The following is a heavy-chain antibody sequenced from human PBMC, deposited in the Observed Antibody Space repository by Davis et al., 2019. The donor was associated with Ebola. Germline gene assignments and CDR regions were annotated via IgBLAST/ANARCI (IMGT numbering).Heavy chain of an antibody. J-gene: IGHJ3*02. CDR3: ARDLPYCSGGSCYLGGAFDI. CDR1: GYTFTSYA. Sequence: AASVKVSCKASGYTFTSYAMHWVRQAPGQRLEWMGWINAGNGNTKYSQKFQGRVTITRDTSASTAYMELRSLRSDDTAVYYCARDLPYCSGGSCYLGGAFDIWGQGTMVTVSS. V-gene: IGHV1-3*01. CDR2: INAGNGNT. D-gene: IGHD2-15*01.